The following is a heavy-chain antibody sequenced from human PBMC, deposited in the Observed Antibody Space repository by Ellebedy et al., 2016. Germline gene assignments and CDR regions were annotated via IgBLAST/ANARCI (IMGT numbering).Heavy chain of an antibody. J-gene: IGHJ6*02. Sequence: ASVKVSCKASGYIFSTYYMHWVRQAPGQRLEWMGWINAGNGNTKYSQKFQGRVTITRDTSASTAYMELSSLRSEDTAVYYCARSLYSSSWYAPYYYYGMDVWGQGTTVTVSS. CDR3: ARSLYSSSWYAPYYYYGMDV. CDR1: GYIFSTYY. V-gene: IGHV1-3*01. D-gene: IGHD6-13*01. CDR2: INAGNGNT.